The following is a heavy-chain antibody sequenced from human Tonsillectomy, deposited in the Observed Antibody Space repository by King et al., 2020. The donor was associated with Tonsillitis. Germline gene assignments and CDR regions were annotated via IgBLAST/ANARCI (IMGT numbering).Heavy chain of an antibody. V-gene: IGHV3-11*01. D-gene: IGHD2-2*02. CDR1: GFTFSDYY. J-gene: IGHJ4*02. Sequence: VQLVESGGGLVKPGGSLRLSCAASGFTFSDYYMSWIRQAPGKGLEWVSYISSSGSTIYSGDSLKGRFTISRDNAKNSLYLQMNSLRAEDTAVYYCARGRFCSSTSCYTRFLVNYWGQGTLVTVSS. CDR2: ISSSGSTI. CDR3: ARGRFCSSTSCYTRFLVNY.